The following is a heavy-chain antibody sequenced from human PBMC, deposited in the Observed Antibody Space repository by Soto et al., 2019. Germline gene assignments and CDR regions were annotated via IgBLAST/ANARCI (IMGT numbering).Heavy chain of an antibody. Sequence: ASVKVSCKASGYTFTSYAMHWVRQAPGQRLEWMGWINAGNGNTKYSQKFQGRVTITRDTSASTAYMELSSLISEDTAVLYWARDLRLAYTAFDIWGQGTMVTVSS. J-gene: IGHJ3*02. D-gene: IGHD6-19*01. CDR2: INAGNGNT. CDR3: ARDLRLAYTAFDI. V-gene: IGHV1-3*01. CDR1: GYTFTSYA.